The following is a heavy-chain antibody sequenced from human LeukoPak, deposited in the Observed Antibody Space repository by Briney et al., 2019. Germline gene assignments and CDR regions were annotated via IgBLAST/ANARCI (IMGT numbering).Heavy chain of an antibody. CDR2: IYYSGST. J-gene: IGHJ6*02. V-gene: IGHV4-31*03. Sequence: SETLSLTCTVSGGSISSSGYYWTWIRQHPGKGLEWIGYIYYSGSTYYNPSLKSRATISVDTSKNQFSLQLSSVTAADTAVYYCARRVGSHYYYYGMDVWGQGTTVTVSS. D-gene: IGHD5-24*01. CDR1: GGSISSSGYY. CDR3: ARRVGSHYYYYGMDV.